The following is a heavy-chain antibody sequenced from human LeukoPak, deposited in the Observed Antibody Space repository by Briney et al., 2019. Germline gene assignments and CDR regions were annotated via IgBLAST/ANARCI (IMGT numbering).Heavy chain of an antibody. CDR1: GFTVSTTY. V-gene: IGHV3-53*01. D-gene: IGHD3-10*01. CDR2: IYSGGAT. CDR3: ARGGGDVIDY. Sequence: GGPLRLSCAASGFTVSTTYMNWVRHAPGKGLEGVSIIYSGGATIHSDSVKDRFTISRDSNKNTLYLQMNSLRAEDTAVYYCARGGGDVIDYWGQGTLVTVSS. J-gene: IGHJ4*02.